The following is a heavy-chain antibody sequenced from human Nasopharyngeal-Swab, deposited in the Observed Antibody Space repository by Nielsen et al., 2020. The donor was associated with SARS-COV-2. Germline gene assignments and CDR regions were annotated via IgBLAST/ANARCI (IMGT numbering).Heavy chain of an antibody. CDR3: ARVTWQLVGYYYYYGMDV. CDR1: GYTFTSYG. CDR2: SSVYNGNT. D-gene: IGHD1-26*01. V-gene: IGHV1-18*01. Sequence: ASVKVSCKASGYTFTSYGISWVRQATGEGLEWMGWSSVYNGNTNYGQRVQGRVTMTTDTSTNTAYMELRSLRSDDTAVYYCARVTWQLVGYYYYYGMDVWGQGTTVTVSS. J-gene: IGHJ6*02.